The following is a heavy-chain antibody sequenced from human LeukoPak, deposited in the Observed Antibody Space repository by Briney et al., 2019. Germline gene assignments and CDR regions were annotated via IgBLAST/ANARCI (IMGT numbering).Heavy chain of an antibody. CDR1: GFTFRDYN. J-gene: IGHJ6*02. V-gene: IGHV3-11*01. CDR3: ARSIGLTGGGVDV. CDR2: ITDSGSTI. Sequence: PGGSLRLSCAASGFTFRDYNMNWVRQAPGKGLEWVSYITDSGSTIHYADSVNGRFTISRDNAKNSLYLQMHSLRAEDSAVYYCARSIGLTGGGVDVWGRGTTVTVSS. D-gene: IGHD3-9*01.